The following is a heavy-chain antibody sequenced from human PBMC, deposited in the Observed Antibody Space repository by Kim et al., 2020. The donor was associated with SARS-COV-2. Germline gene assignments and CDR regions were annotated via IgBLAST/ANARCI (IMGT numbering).Heavy chain of an antibody. Sequence: SETLSLTCTVSGGSISSSSYYWGWIRQPPGKGLEWIGSIYYSGSTFYNPSLKSRVTISVDTSKNQFSLKLSSVTAADTAVYYCASRNYYDSSVNIWGQGTMVTVSS. J-gene: IGHJ3*02. CDR1: GGSISSSSYY. V-gene: IGHV4-39*01. D-gene: IGHD3-22*01. CDR3: ASRNYYDSSVNI. CDR2: IYYSGST.